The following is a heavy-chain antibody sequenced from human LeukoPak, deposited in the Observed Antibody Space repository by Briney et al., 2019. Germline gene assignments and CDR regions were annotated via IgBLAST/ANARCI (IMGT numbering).Heavy chain of an antibody. V-gene: IGHV3-23*01. CDR3: ARLGRYADY. CDR2: ISGSGGSS. Sequence: GGSLSLFCAASGFTFTNYAMTWVRQVPGKGLEWVSHISGSGGSSYHVDSVKGRFTISRDNSKNTLYLQMNSLRAEDTAVYYCARLGRYADYWGQGTLVTVSS. J-gene: IGHJ4*02. CDR1: GFTFTNYA. D-gene: IGHD3-16*01.